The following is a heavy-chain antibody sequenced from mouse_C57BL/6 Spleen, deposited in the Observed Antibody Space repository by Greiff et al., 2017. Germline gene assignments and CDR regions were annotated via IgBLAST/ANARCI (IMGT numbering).Heavy chain of an antibody. CDR3: AKGDYGSSYGYFDV. D-gene: IGHD1-1*01. V-gene: IGHV2-3*01. CDR1: GFSLTSYG. J-gene: IGHJ1*03. Sequence: VQLQQSGPGLVAPSQSLSITCTVSGFSLTSYGVSWVRQPPGKGLEWLGVLWGDGSTNYHSALISRLSISKDNSKSQVFLKLNSLQTDDTATYYCAKGDYGSSYGYFDVWGTGTTVTVSS. CDR2: LWGDGST.